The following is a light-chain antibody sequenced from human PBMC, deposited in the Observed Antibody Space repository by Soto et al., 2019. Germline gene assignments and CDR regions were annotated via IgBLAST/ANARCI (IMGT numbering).Light chain of an antibody. Sequence: DIQMTQSPSSLSASIGDRVTITCRASQNISFYLNWYQHKTGQAPKVLIYAASSLQAGVPQRFSGSGSGTDFTLSICSLQPEDFATYSCQQSYITPSTFGQGTKLEIK. V-gene: IGKV1-39*01. CDR2: AAS. J-gene: IGKJ2*01. CDR3: QQSYITPST. CDR1: QNISFY.